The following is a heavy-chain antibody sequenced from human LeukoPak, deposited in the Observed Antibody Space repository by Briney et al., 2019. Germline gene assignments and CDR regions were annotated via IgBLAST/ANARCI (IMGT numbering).Heavy chain of an antibody. J-gene: IGHJ4*02. CDR2: ISVYNGNT. D-gene: IGHD6-19*01. CDR3: ARDIPQEAVSGGIDY. CDR1: GYTFITYG. V-gene: IGHV1-18*01. Sequence: VSVKVSCKASGYTFITYGVTWVRQAPGQGLERMGWISVYNGNTNYVEKLQGRVIMTTDTSTNTAYMELRSLRSDDTAMYYCARDIPQEAVSGGIDYWGQGTLVTVSS.